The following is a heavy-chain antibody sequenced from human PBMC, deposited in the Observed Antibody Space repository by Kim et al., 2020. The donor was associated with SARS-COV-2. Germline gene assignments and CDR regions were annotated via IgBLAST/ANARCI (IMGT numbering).Heavy chain of an antibody. CDR2: ISNDETYK. V-gene: IGHV3-30*03. J-gene: IGHJ4*02. Sequence: GGSLRLSCAASGFSFSSRGIHWVRQAPGKGLEWVAVISNDETYKNYADSVKGRFTISRDNPKNTVDLQMNSLRVEDTAVYYCARAREKSFDYWGQGTLVT. CDR3: ARAREKSFDY. CDR1: GFSFSSRG.